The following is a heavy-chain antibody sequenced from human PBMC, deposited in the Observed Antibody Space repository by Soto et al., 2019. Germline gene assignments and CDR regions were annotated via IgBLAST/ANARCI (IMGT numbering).Heavy chain of an antibody. CDR2: VLYDGRNK. D-gene: IGHD3-22*01. CDR1: GFTFSSYG. J-gene: IGHJ4*02. CDR3: AKAGYYDSSGYYELDY. V-gene: IGHV3-30*18. Sequence: QVQLVESGGGVVQPGRSLRLSCAASGFTFSSYGMHWVRQAPGKGLEWVAVVLYDGRNKYYADSVKGRFTISRDNSKNTVYLQMNSLRAEDTAVYYCAKAGYYDSSGYYELDYWGKGTLVTVSS.